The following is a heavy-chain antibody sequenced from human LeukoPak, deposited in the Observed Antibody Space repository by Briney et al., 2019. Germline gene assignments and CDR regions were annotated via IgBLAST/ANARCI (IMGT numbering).Heavy chain of an antibody. D-gene: IGHD1-1*01. V-gene: IGHV3-30-3*01. CDR1: GFTFSSYA. J-gene: IGHJ6*02. CDR3: ARDGASIDDQYYGLDV. CDR2: ISYDGSNK. Sequence: PGRSLRLSCAASGFTFSSYAMHWVRQAPGKGLEWVAVISYDGSNKYYADSVKGRFTISRDNSKNTLYLQMNSLRAEDTAVYYCARDGASIDDQYYGLDVWGQGTTVTVSS.